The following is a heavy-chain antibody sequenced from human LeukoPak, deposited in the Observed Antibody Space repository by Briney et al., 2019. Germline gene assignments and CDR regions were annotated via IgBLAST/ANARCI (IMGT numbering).Heavy chain of an antibody. CDR2: MSPNSGNT. J-gene: IGHJ4*02. CDR1: GYTFTSYD. CDR3: ARVVVGATGVDY. Sequence: ASVKVSCKASGYTFTSYDINWVRQATGQGLEWMGWMSPNSGNTGYAQKFQGRVTMTRNTSISTAYMELSSLRSEDTAVYYCARVVVGATGVDYWGQGTLVTVSS. D-gene: IGHD1-26*01. V-gene: IGHV1-8*01.